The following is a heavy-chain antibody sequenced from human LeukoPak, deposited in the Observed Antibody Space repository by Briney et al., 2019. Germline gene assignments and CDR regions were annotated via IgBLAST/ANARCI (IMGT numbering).Heavy chain of an antibody. Sequence: GGSLRLSCAASGFTVGSDHMSWVRQAPGKGLEWVSSISSSSSYIYYADSVKGRFTISRDNAKNSLYLQMNSLRAEGTAVYYCARDSVEMATIDWGQGTMVTVSS. D-gene: IGHD5-24*01. J-gene: IGHJ3*01. V-gene: IGHV3-21*01. CDR2: ISSSSSYI. CDR1: GFTVGSDH. CDR3: ARDSVEMATID.